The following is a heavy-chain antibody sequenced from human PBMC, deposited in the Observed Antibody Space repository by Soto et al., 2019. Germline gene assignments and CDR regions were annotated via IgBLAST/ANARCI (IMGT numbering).Heavy chain of an antibody. Sequence: GSGPTLVKPTQTLTLTCSFSGFSLSTSGVGVGWIRQSPGKALEWLALIYWSGDEHYRPSLKSRLSITKDTSKNHVVLIMTDMDPVDTATYYCARGLATLPVFAFDIWGQGTMVTVSS. D-gene: IGHD6-6*01. J-gene: IGHJ3*02. V-gene: IGHV2-5*01. CDR2: IYWSGDE. CDR1: GFSLSTSGVG. CDR3: ARGLATLPVFAFDI.